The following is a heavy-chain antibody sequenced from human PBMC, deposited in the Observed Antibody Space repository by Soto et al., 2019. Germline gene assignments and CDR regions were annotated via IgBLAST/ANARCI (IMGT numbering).Heavy chain of an antibody. CDR2: INAGNGNT. Sequence: ASVKVSFKASGYTFTSYAMHWVRQAPGQRLEWMGWINAGNGNTKYSQKFQGRVTITRDTSASTAYMELSSLRSEDTAVYDCARSIVVVTALDYWGQGTPVTFSS. J-gene: IGHJ4*02. D-gene: IGHD2-21*02. CDR1: GYTFTSYA. V-gene: IGHV1-3*01. CDR3: ARSIVVVTALDY.